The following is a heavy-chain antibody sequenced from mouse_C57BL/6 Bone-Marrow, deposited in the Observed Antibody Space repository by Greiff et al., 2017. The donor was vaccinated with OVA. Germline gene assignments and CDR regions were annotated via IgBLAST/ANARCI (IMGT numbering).Heavy chain of an antibody. Sequence: EVHLVESGEGLVKPGGSLKISCEASGFTFSSYAMSWVRQTPEKRLEWVAYISSGGDYIYYTDTVKSRFTISRDKAKNTLYLQMSSLKSEDTAMYYCTSGYYAMDYWGQGTSVTVSS. V-gene: IGHV5-9-1*02. J-gene: IGHJ4*01. CDR3: TSGYYAMDY. CDR1: GFTFSSYA. CDR2: ISSGGDYI.